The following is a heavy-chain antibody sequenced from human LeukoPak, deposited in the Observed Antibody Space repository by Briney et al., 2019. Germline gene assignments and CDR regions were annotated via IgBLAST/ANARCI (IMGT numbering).Heavy chain of an antibody. J-gene: IGHJ3*02. CDR3: ASGSTYYDFWSGYPRHNDAFDI. V-gene: IGHV1-8*01. CDR2: MNPNSGNT. CDR1: GYTFTSYD. Sequence: ASVKVSCKASGYTFTSYDINWVRQATGQGLEWMGWMNPNSGNTGYAQKFQGRVTMTRNTSISTAYMELSSLRSEDTAVYYCASGSTYYDFWSGYPRHNDAFDIWGQGTMVTVSS. D-gene: IGHD3-3*01.